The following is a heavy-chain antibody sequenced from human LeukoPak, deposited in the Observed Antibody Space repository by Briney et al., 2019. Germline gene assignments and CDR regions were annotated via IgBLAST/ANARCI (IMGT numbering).Heavy chain of an antibody. CDR3: ARDGMAY. CDR2: ISYDGSNK. J-gene: IGHJ4*02. Sequence: GGSLRLSCAASGFTFSSYAMHWVRQAPGKGLEWVAVISYDGSNKYYADSVKGRFTISRDNSKNTLYLQMNSLRAGNTAVYYCARDGMAYWGQGTLVTVSS. CDR1: GFTFSSYA. V-gene: IGHV3-30*04. D-gene: IGHD5-24*01.